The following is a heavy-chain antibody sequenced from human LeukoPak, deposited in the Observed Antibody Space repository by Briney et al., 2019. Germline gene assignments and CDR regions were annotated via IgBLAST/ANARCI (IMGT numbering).Heavy chain of an antibody. Sequence: GGSLRLSCAASGFTFSTYEMDWVRQAPGKELEWVSYISSRGRSIYYADSVKGRFTISRDNAKNSLYLQMSSLRVEDTAVYYCARGPAGGDFDYWGQGTLVTVSS. CDR3: ARGPAGGDFDY. J-gene: IGHJ4*02. CDR2: ISSRGRSI. CDR1: GFTFSTYE. V-gene: IGHV3-48*03. D-gene: IGHD6-13*01.